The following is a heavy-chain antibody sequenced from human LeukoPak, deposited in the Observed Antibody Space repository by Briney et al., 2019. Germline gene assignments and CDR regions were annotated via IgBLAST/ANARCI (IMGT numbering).Heavy chain of an antibody. CDR3: AKAGSYSSPYYFDY. CDR1: GFTFSSYS. Sequence: PGGSLRLSCAASGFTFSSYSMNWVRQAPGKGLEWVSSISSSSSYIYYADSVKGRFTISRDNAKNSLYLQMNSLRAEDMAFYYCAKAGSYSSPYYFDYWGQGTLVTVSS. D-gene: IGHD6-6*01. J-gene: IGHJ4*02. CDR2: ISSSSSYI. V-gene: IGHV3-21*04.